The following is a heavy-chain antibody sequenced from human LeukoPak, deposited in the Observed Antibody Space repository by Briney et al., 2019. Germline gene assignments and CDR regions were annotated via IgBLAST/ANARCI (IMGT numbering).Heavy chain of an antibody. D-gene: IGHD2-2*01. CDR3: AKDRASDTEGIFDY. CDR2: ISWNSGSI. J-gene: IGHJ4*02. V-gene: IGHV3-9*01. CDR1: GFTFDDYA. Sequence: GGSLRLSCAASGFTFDDYAMHWVRQAPGKGLEWVSGISWNSGSIGYADSVKGRFTISRDNAKNSLYLQMNSLRAEDTALYYCAKDRASDTEGIFDYWGQGTLVTVSS.